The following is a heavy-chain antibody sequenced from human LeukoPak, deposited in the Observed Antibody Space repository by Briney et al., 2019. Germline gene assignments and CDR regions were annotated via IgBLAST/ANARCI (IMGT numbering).Heavy chain of an antibody. CDR2: IIPIFGTA. J-gene: IGHJ4*02. D-gene: IGHD2-2*03. CDR3: ARAQTGYCSSTSCYVFDY. Sequence: ASVKVSCKASGGTFSSYAISWVRQAPGQGLEWMGGIIPIFGTANYAQKFQGRVTITADESTSTAYMELSSLRSEDTAVYYCARAQTGYCSSTSCYVFDYWGPGTLVTVSS. CDR1: GGTFSSYA. V-gene: IGHV1-69*13.